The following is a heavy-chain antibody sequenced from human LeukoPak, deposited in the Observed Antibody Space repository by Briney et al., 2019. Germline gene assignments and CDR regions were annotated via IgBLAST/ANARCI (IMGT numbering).Heavy chain of an antibody. D-gene: IGHD2-2*01. J-gene: IGHJ5*02. CDR2: ISHSGIT. CDR1: GGSFGGYY. V-gene: IGHV4-34*01. CDR3: ASTQLLTSWFDP. Sequence: PSETLSLTCAVYGGSFGGYYWSWIRQPPGKGLEWIAEISHSGITNFNPSLKSRVTISVDTSKNQFSLKLSSVTAADTSVYYCASTQLLTSWFDPWGQGTLVTVSS.